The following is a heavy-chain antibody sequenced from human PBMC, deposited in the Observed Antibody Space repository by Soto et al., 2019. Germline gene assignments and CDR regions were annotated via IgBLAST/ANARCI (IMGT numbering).Heavy chain of an antibody. V-gene: IGHV3-74*01. CDR2: INPGGSIT. Sequence: PGGSLTLSCEASGFPFSSYWMHWVRQAPGKGLVWVSRINPGGSITAYADSVKGRFTISRDNAKNTLYLQMNSLRGDDTAVYYCARVPTGKYGVWKYWGQGTLVTVSS. D-gene: IGHD2-8*01. J-gene: IGHJ4*02. CDR3: ARVPTGKYGVWKY. CDR1: GFPFSSYW.